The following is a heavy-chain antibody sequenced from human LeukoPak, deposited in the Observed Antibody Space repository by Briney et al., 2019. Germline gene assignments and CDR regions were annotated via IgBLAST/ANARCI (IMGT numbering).Heavy chain of an antibody. CDR3: ARAVRGVSFDY. V-gene: IGHV3-30*04. CDR1: GFTFSSYA. Sequence: GGSLRLSCAASGFTFSSYAMHWVRQAPGKGLEGVAVISYDGSNKYYADSVKGRFTISRDNSKNTLYLQMNSLRAEDTAVYYCARAVRGVSFDYWGQGTLVTVSS. D-gene: IGHD3-10*01. CDR2: ISYDGSNK. J-gene: IGHJ4*02.